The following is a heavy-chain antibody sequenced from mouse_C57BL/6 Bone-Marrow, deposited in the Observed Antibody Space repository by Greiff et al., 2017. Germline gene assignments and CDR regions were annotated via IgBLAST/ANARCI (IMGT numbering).Heavy chain of an antibody. V-gene: IGHV1-15*01. CDR3: TGDGYYWFAY. CDR1: GYTFTDYE. Sequence: QVQLQQSGAELVRPGASVTLSCKASGYTFTDYEMHWVKQTPVHGLEWIGAFDPETGGTAYNQKFKGKAILTADKSSSTAYMELRSLTSEDSAVYYCTGDGYYWFAYWGQGTLVTVSA. D-gene: IGHD2-3*01. J-gene: IGHJ3*01. CDR2: FDPETGGT.